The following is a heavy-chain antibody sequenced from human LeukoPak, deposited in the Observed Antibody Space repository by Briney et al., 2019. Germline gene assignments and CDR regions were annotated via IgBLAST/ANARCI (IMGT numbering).Heavy chain of an antibody. CDR1: GGSISSGGYY. Sequence: SETLSLTCTVSGGSISSGGYYWSWIRQHPGKDLEWIGYIYYSGSTYYNPSLKSRVTISIDTSKNQFSLKLSSVTAADTAVYYCARGGARYYYYMDVWGKGTTVTVSS. D-gene: IGHD6-6*01. CDR3: ARGGARYYYYMDV. J-gene: IGHJ6*03. V-gene: IGHV4-31*03. CDR2: IYYSGST.